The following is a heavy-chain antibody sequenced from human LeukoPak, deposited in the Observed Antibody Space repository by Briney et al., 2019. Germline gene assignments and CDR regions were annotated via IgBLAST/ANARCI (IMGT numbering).Heavy chain of an antibody. J-gene: IGHJ4*02. V-gene: IGHV1-8*03. Sequence: ASVKVSCKASGYTFTSYDINWVRQATGQGLEWMGWMNPNSGNTGYAQKFQGRVTITRNTSISTAYMELSSLRSEDTAVYYCARDYYDSSGYYSSLDYWGQGTLVTVSS. D-gene: IGHD3-22*01. CDR1: GYTFTSYD. CDR3: ARDYYDSSGYYSSLDY. CDR2: MNPNSGNT.